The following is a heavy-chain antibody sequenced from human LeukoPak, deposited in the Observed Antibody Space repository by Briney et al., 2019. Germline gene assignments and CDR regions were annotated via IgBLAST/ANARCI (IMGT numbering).Heavy chain of an antibody. CDR2: IKQDGSET. CDR1: GFTFSSYR. J-gene: IGHJ4*02. CDR3: TSDRGWLQFDY. V-gene: IGHV3-7*01. D-gene: IGHD5-12*01. Sequence: GGSLRLSCAASGFTFSSYRMNWVRQAPGKGLEWVANIKQDGSETNYVDSVKGRFTISRDNAKRSLYLQMNSLRVEDTALYYCTSDRGWLQFDYWGQGALVTVSS.